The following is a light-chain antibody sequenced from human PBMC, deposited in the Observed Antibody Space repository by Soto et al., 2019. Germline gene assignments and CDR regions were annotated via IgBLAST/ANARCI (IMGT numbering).Light chain of an antibody. J-gene: IGKJ2*01. V-gene: IGKV2-28*01. CDR2: LGS. Sequence: DIVMTQSPLSLPVTPGEPASISCRSSQSLLHSNGYNYLDWYLQKPGQSPQLLIYLGSNRASGVSGRCSGSRSGTDVTLKISRVWAKHVGVYYCLHALQTSMYTFVQGTQLEIK. CDR3: LHALQTSMYT. CDR1: QSLLHSNGYNY.